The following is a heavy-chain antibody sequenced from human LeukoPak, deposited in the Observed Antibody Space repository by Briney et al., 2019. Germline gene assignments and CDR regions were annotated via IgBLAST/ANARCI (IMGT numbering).Heavy chain of an antibody. Sequence: SSETLSLACTVSGGSISSYYWSWIRQPAGKGLEWIGRIYTSGSTNYNPSLKSRATMSVDTSKNQFSLKMTSVTAADTAVYYCARVPHNCSGDRCYSRWFDPWGQGTLVIVSS. CDR2: IYTSGST. CDR1: GGSISSYY. V-gene: IGHV4-4*07. D-gene: IGHD2-15*01. CDR3: ARVPHNCSGDRCYSRWFDP. J-gene: IGHJ5*02.